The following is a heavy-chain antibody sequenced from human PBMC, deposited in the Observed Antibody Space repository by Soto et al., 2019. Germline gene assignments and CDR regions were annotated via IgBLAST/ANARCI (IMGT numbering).Heavy chain of an antibody. CDR1: GFTFSSYA. Sequence: GGSLRLSCAASGFTFSSYAMSWVRQAPGKGLEWVSAISGSGGSTYYADSVKGRFTISRDNSKNTLYLQMNSLRAEDTAVYYCAKDHGLIAVAGRYIDYWGQGTLVTVSS. V-gene: IGHV3-23*01. J-gene: IGHJ4*02. CDR2: ISGSGGST. D-gene: IGHD6-19*01. CDR3: AKDHGLIAVAGRYIDY.